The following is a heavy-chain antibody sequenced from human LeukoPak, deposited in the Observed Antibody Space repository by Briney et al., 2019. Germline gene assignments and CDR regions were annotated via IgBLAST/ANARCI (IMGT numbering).Heavy chain of an antibody. V-gene: IGHV1-2*04. CDR2: IDPLTGGA. Sequence: GASVKVSCKSSGYTFTDYFLHWVRQAPGQGLEWMGFIDPLTGGAHYAQKFQDWVSLTTDTSTSTAYMELRSLRSDDTAVYYCAREGGYCSSTSCYGEWGQGTLVTVSS. J-gene: IGHJ4*02. CDR3: AREGGYCSSTSCYGE. D-gene: IGHD2-2*01. CDR1: GYTFTDYF.